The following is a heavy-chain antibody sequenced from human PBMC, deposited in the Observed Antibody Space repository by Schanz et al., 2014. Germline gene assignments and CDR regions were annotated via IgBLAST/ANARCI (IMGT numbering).Heavy chain of an antibody. CDR1: GGSISSYY. V-gene: IGHV4-4*07. CDR3: ARDRVITFGGVIVSDY. Sequence: QVQLQESGPGLVKPSETLSLTCTVSGGSISSYYWSWIRQPAGKGLEWIGRIFTSGNTNYNPSLKSRAPFSVDPPKTQFSLKLTSETAADTAVYYCARDRVITFGGVIVSDYWGQGTLVTVSS. CDR2: IFTSGNT. J-gene: IGHJ4*02. D-gene: IGHD3-16*02.